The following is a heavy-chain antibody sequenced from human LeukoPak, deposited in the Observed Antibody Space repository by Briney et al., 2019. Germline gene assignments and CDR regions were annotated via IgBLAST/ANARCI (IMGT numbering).Heavy chain of an antibody. J-gene: IGHJ3*02. CDR3: ARANTMRADAFDI. CDR2: IKQDGSEK. V-gene: IGHV3-7*04. Sequence: GGSLRLSCAASGFTFSSYWMSWVRQAPGKGLEWVANIKQDGSEKYYVDSVKGRFTISRDNAKNSLYLQMNSLRAEDTAVYYCARANTMRADAFDIWGQGTMVTVSS. CDR1: GFTFSSYW. D-gene: IGHD3-22*01.